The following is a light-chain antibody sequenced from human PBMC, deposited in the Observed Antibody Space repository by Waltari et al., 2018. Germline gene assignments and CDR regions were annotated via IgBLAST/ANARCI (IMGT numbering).Light chain of an antibody. V-gene: IGKV4-1*01. CDR3: HQYSSTPWT. CDR1: QTVLHSSDTKNY. CDR2: WSS. J-gene: IGKJ1*01. Sequence: DIVMTQSPDSLAVSLGERATINCKSSQTVLHSSDTKNYVAWYQQKPGQPPKLLIYWSSTRESGVPDRFSGSGSGTEFTLTISSLQAEDVAVYYCHQYSSTPWTFGQGTKL.